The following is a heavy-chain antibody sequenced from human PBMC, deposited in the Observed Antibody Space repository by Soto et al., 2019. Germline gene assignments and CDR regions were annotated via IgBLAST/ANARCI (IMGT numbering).Heavy chain of an antibody. J-gene: IGHJ6*02. V-gene: IGHV3-23*04. CDR2: ISGSGGST. D-gene: IGHD3-3*01. Sequence: VQLVQSGAEVKKPGSSVKVSCKASGGTFSSYAISWVRQAPGKGLEWVSAISGSGGSTYYADSVKGRFTISRDNSKNTLYLQMNSLRAEDTAVYYCAKPLWTGPYYYGMDVWGQGTTVTVSS. CDR1: GGTFSSYA. CDR3: AKPLWTGPYYYGMDV.